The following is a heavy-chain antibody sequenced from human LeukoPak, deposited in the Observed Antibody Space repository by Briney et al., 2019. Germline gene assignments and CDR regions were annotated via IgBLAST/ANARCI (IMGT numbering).Heavy chain of an antibody. V-gene: IGHV3-48*01. J-gene: IGHJ5*02. Sequence: GGSLRLSCAASGFTFSSYNMNWVRQAPGKGLEWVSYISSSSTTIDYADSVKGRFTISRDNAKNSLYLQMNSLRAEDTAVYYCARAGSDIVVVPNWFDPWGQGTLVTVSS. CDR2: ISSSSTTI. CDR1: GFTFSSYN. D-gene: IGHD2-2*01. CDR3: ARAGSDIVVVPNWFDP.